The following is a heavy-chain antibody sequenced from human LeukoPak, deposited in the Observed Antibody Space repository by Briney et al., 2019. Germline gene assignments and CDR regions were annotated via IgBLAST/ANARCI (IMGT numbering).Heavy chain of an antibody. CDR3: AREGYGDYVWFDP. V-gene: IGHV4-34*01. CDR2: INHSGST. D-gene: IGHD4-17*01. CDR1: GGSFSGYY. J-gene: IGHJ5*02. Sequence: NPSETLSLTCAVYGGSFSGYYWSWIRQPPGKGLEWIGEINHSGSTNYNPSLKSRVTISVDTSKNQFSLKLSAVTAADTAVYYYAREGYGDYVWFDPWGQGTLVTVSS.